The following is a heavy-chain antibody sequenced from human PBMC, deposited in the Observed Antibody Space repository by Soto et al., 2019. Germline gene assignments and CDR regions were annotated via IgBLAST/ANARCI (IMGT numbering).Heavy chain of an antibody. J-gene: IGHJ4*02. CDR2: ISYGGGTT. CDR3: AKNPGYYYDSTVYHVDY. V-gene: IGHV3-23*01. D-gene: IGHD3-22*01. Sequence: EVQLLESGGGLVQPGGSLRLSCAASEFTFSNYAMSWVRQAPGKGLEWVSAISYGGGTTYYADSVKGRFTISRDNSKNTLYLQMNIMRAEDTAVYYCAKNPGYYYDSTVYHVDYWGQGTLVTVSS. CDR1: EFTFSNYA.